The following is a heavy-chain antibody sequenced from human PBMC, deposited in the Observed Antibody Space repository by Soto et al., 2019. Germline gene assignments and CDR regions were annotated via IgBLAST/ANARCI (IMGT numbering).Heavy chain of an antibody. J-gene: IGHJ4*02. V-gene: IGHV3-23*01. CDR1: GFTFSSYA. CDR2: ISGSGGST. D-gene: IGHD1-1*01. Sequence: EVQLLESGGGLVQPGGSLRLSCAASGFTFSSYAMSWVRQAPGKGLEWVSAISGSGGSTYYADSVKGRFTISRDNSKNTLYLHMNSLRAEDTAVYYCAKDRTGTETLDYWGQGTLVTVSS. CDR3: AKDRTGTETLDY.